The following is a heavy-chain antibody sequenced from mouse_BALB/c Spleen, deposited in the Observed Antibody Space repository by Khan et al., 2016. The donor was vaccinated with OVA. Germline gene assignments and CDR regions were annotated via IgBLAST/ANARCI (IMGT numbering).Heavy chain of an antibody. D-gene: IGHD2-13*01. CDR3: ARGYFGDYDFAY. CDR2: IFPGTGTT. Sequence: QVQLQQSGAELAKPGASVKLSCRTSGYTFTNYWIQWVKQRPGQGLGWIGEIFPGTGTTYYNENFKDKATLTIDTSSSTVYMHLSSLTSEDSAAYFCARGYFGDYDFAYWGQGTLVTVSA. J-gene: IGHJ3*01. V-gene: IGHV1S132*01. CDR1: GYTFTNYW.